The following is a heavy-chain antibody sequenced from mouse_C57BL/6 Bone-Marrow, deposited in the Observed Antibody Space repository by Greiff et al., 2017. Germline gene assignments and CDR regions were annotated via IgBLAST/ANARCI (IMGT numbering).Heavy chain of an antibody. CDR3: ATYDYDGVRYAMDY. CDR2: IHPSDSDT. J-gene: IGHJ4*01. V-gene: IGHV1-74*01. Sequence: VKLMESGAELVKPGASVKVSCKASGYTFTSYWMHWVKQRPGQGLEWIGRIHPSDSDTNYNQKFKGKATLTVDNSSSTAYMQLRSLTSEDAAVYYCATYDYDGVRYAMDYWGQGTSVTVAS. D-gene: IGHD2-4*01. CDR1: GYTFTSYW.